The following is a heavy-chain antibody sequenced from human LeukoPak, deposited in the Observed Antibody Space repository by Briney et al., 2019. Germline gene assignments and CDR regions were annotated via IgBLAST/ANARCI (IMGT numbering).Heavy chain of an antibody. D-gene: IGHD6-6*01. CDR1: GGTFSSYA. CDR2: IIPFFGTA. V-gene: IGHV1-69*13. CDR3: ARFASYDAFDI. Sequence: ASVKVSCKASGGTFSSYAISWVRQAPGPGLEWMGGIIPFFGTANYAQKFQGRVTITADESTSTAYMELSSLRSEDTAVYYCARFASYDAFDIWGQGTMVTVSS. J-gene: IGHJ3*02.